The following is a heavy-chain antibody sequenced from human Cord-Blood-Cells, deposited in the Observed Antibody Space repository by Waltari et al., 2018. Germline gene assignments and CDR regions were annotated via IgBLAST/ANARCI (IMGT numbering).Heavy chain of an antibody. Sequence: QVQLVQSGAEVKKPGASVKVSCKASGYTFTSYAMHWVRQAPGQRLEWMGWINAGNGNTKYSQKFQGRVTITRDTSASTAYMELSSLRSEDTAVYYCARGRRGGGFYYFDYWGQGTLVTVSS. V-gene: IGHV1-3*01. CDR3: ARGRRGGGFYYFDY. CDR2: INAGNGNT. D-gene: IGHD3-10*01. CDR1: GYTFTSYA. J-gene: IGHJ4*02.